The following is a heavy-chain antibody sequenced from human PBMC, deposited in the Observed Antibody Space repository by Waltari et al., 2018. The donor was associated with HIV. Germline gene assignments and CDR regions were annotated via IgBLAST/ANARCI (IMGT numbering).Heavy chain of an antibody. CDR3: ARSHFNYYDSPAFGY. Sequence: QVQLVQSGAEVKKPGASVKVSCKASGYTFTGYYMHWVAQAPGQGLEWMGWINPNSGGTNYAQKFQGRVTMTRDTSISTAYMELSRLRSDDTAVYYCARSHFNYYDSPAFGYWGQGTLVTVSS. CDR2: INPNSGGT. J-gene: IGHJ4*02. V-gene: IGHV1-2*02. D-gene: IGHD3-22*01. CDR1: GYTFTGYY.